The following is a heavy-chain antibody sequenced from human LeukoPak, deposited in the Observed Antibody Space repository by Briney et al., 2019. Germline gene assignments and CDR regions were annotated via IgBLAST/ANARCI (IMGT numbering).Heavy chain of an antibody. CDR1: GGTFSIYA. CDR2: IIPIFGTA. Sequence: ASVKVSCKASGGTFSIYAISWVRQAPGQGLEWMGGIIPIFGTANYAQKFQGRVTITADESTSTAYMELSSLRSEDTAVYYCAREAVDTAMVGQIDYWGQGTLVTVSS. CDR3: AREAVDTAMVGQIDY. V-gene: IGHV1-69*13. D-gene: IGHD5-18*01. J-gene: IGHJ4*02.